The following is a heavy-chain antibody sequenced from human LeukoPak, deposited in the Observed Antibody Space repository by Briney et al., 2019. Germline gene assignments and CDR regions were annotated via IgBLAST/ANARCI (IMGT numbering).Heavy chain of an antibody. J-gene: IGHJ3*01. CDR3: RDQYCASSSCPGAFDL. CDR1: GFNFYYDW. CDR2: IKSKTDGGIT. V-gene: IGHV3-15*01. D-gene: IGHD2-2*01. Sequence: GGSLRLSCAASGFNFYYDWMSWVRQAPGKGLEWVGRIKSKTDGGITEYAAPVKGRFTISRDDSRNTLYLQMSSLKTEDTAVYYVRDQYCASSSCPGAFDLWGQGTVVTVSS.